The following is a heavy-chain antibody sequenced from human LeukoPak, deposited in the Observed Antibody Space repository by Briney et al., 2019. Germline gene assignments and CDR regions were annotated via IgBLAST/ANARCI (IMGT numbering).Heavy chain of an antibody. D-gene: IGHD3-10*02. J-gene: IGHJ4*02. CDR2: IYYSGNT. Sequence: PSETLSLTCTVSGGSISPYYWSWIRQTPGKGLEWLGYIYYSGNTDYNPSLKSRVAISVDTSKNQFSLKLRSVTAADTAVYYCARSTGSTMFIDYWGQGTLATVSS. V-gene: IGHV4-59*01. CDR1: GGSISPYY. CDR3: ARSTGSTMFIDY.